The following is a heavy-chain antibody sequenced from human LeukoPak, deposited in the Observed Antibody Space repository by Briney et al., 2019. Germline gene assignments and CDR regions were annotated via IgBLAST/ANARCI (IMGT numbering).Heavy chain of an antibody. CDR2: IYYTGTT. Sequence: KSSETLSLTCTVSGGSITSSSYHWGWIRQPPGKGLEWIGSIYYTGTTYYNPSLKSRVSIFVDTSKNQFSLRLSSVTAADTAVYYCASLLGDTATYYFDYWGQGTLVTVSS. CDR3: ASLLGDTATYYFDY. D-gene: IGHD5-18*01. J-gene: IGHJ4*02. V-gene: IGHV4-39*01. CDR1: GGSITSSSYH.